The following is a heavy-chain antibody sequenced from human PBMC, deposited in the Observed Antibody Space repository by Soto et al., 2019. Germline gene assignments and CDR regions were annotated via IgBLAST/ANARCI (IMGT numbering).Heavy chain of an antibody. CDR3: ARGGGPMVREPGAFDI. CDR1: GGSISSGGYS. D-gene: IGHD3-10*01. V-gene: IGHV4-30-2*01. J-gene: IGHJ3*02. CDR2: IYHSGST. Sequence: QLQLQESGSGLVKPSQTLSLTCAVSGGSISSGGYSWSWIRQPPGKGLEWIGYIYHSGSTYYNPSLKSRVTISVDRSKNQFSLKLSSVTAADTAVYYCARGGGPMVREPGAFDIWGQGTMVTVSS.